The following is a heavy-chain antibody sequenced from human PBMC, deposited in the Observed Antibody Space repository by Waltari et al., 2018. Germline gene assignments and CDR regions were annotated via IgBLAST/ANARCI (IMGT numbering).Heavy chain of an antibody. V-gene: IGHV3-48*04. CDR2: ISSSSSTI. CDR3: ARDPADYFDY. J-gene: IGHJ4*02. D-gene: IGHD2-2*01. CDR1: GFTFSSYD. Sequence: EVQLVESGGGLVQPGGSLRLSCAASGFTFSSYDMHWVRQATGKGLEWVSYISSSSSTIYYADSVKGRFTISRDNAKNSLYLQMNSLRAEDTAVYYCARDPADYFDYWGQGTLVTVSS.